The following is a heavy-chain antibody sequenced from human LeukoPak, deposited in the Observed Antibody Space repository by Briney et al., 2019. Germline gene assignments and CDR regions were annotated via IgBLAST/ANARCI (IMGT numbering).Heavy chain of an antibody. CDR1: GGTFSSYA. CDR2: IIPIFGTA. Sequence: ASVKVSCKASGGTFSSYAISWVRQAPGQGLEWMGGIIPIFGTANYAQKFQGRVTITTDESTSTAYMELSSLRSEDTAVYYCARWVVAATPVSLDYWGQGTLVTVSS. CDR3: ARWVVAATPVSLDY. D-gene: IGHD2-15*01. J-gene: IGHJ4*02. V-gene: IGHV1-69*05.